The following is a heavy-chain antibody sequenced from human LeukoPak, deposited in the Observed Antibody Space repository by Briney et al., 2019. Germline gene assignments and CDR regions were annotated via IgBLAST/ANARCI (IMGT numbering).Heavy chain of an antibody. CDR3: AREGLRYFDRLLLPDYFAY. CDR1: SVSISTSNYY. CDR2: IFYSGST. D-gene: IGHD3-9*01. V-gene: IGHV4-39*02. J-gene: IGHJ4*02. Sequence: SETLSLTCTVSSVSISTSNYYWGWVRQPPGKALEWFGNIFYSGSTYYSPSLKSRVTISLDTSRNQFSLELNSVTAADTALDYCAREGLRYFDRLLLPDYFAYWGQGTLVTVSS.